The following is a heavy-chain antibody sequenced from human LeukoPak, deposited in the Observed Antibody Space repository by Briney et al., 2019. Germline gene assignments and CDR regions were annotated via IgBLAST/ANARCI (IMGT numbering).Heavy chain of an antibody. CDR2: ISGSGGST. Sequence: PGGSLRLSCAASGFTFSSYAMSWVRQAPGKGLEWVSAISGSGGSTYYADSVKGRFTTSRDNSKNTLYLQMNSLRAEDTAVYYCAKKCGGDCYWGFDYWGQGTLVTVSS. J-gene: IGHJ4*02. CDR1: GFTFSSYA. V-gene: IGHV3-23*01. CDR3: AKKCGGDCYWGFDY. D-gene: IGHD2-21*02.